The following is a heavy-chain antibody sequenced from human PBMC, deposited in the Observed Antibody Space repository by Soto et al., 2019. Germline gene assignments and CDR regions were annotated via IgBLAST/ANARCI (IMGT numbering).Heavy chain of an antibody. CDR1: GGSFSGYY. V-gene: IGHV4-34*01. CDR2: INHSGST. CDR3: AREAMIVGIDP. D-gene: IGHD3-22*01. J-gene: IGHJ5*02. Sequence: PSETLSLTCAVYGGSFSGYYWSWIRQPPGKGREWIGEINHSGSTNYNPSPKSRVTISVDTSKNQFSLKLSSVTAADTAVYYCAREAMIVGIDPWGQGTLVTVSS.